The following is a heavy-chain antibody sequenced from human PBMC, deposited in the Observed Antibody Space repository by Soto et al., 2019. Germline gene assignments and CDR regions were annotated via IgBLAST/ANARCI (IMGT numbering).Heavy chain of an antibody. CDR1: GYTFTSYG. J-gene: IGHJ2*01. CDR3: GRGTRVTPEQVYCYFDL. CDR2: ISGYNGNT. D-gene: IGHD4-17*01. V-gene: IGHV1-18*01. Sequence: ASVKVSCKASGYTFTSYGISWVRQAPGQGLEWMGWISGYNGNTNYAQKLQGRVTMTTDTSTSTAYLELGSLRSDDTAVYYCGRGTRVTPEQVYCYFDLWGRGTLVTVSS.